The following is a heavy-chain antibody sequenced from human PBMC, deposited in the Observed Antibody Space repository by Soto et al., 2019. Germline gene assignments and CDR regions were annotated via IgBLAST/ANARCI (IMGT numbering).Heavy chain of an antibody. CDR1: GYTFTSYG. J-gene: IGHJ4*02. CDR2: ISAYNGNT. D-gene: IGHD1-7*01. V-gene: IGHV1-18*04. Sequence: QVQLVQSGAEVKKPGASVKVSCKASGYTFTSYGISWVRQAPGQGLEWMGWISAYNGNTNYAQKLQGRVTMTTDTSTSTAYMELRSLRSHDTAVYYCARSLLTGTRDTPLDYWGQGTLVTVSS. CDR3: ARSLLTGTRDTPLDY.